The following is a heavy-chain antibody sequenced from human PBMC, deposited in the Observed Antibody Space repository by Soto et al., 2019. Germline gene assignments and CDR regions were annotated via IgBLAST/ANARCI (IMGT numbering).Heavy chain of an antibody. V-gene: IGHV4-30-4*01. J-gene: IGHJ4*02. D-gene: IGHD3-22*01. CDR3: ARVDNYDVCGFLAY. CDR1: GGSISSGDYY. Sequence: SETMSLTCTVSGGSISSGDYYWSWIRQPPGKGLEWIGYIYYSGSTYYNPSLKSRVTISVDTSKNQFSLKLSSVTAADTAVFYCARVDNYDVCGFLAYRGQRSLVTVSS. CDR2: IYYSGST.